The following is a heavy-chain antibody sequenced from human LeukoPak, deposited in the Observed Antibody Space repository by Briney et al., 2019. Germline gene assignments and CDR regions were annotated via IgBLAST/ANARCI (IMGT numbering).Heavy chain of an antibody. V-gene: IGHV3-64*03. CDR2: IISNGEST. CDR3: VKSASTWYLFDY. Sequence: GGSLRLSCSASGFTFSGYAMHWVRQAPGKGLEYVSAIISNGESTYYSDSVKDRFTISRDNSKNTLYLQMSSLRPEDTAVYYCVKSASTWYLFDYWAREPWSPSPQ. CDR1: GFTFSGYA. D-gene: IGHD6-13*01. J-gene: IGHJ4*02.